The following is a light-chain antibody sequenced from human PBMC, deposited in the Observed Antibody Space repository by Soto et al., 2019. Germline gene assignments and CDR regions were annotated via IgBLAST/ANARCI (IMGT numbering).Light chain of an antibody. Sequence: QSALTQPASVSGSPGQSITISCTGTSSDVGGYNYVSWYQQHPGKAPKLMIYDVSNRPSGVSNPFSGSKSGNTASLTISGLQAEDEADYYCSSYTSSSTHGVFGGGTKLTVL. CDR3: SSYTSSSTHGV. CDR2: DVS. J-gene: IGLJ3*02. V-gene: IGLV2-14*01. CDR1: SSDVGGYNY.